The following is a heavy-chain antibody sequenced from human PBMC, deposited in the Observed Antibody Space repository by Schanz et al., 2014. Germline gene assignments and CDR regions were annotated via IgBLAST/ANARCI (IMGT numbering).Heavy chain of an antibody. Sequence: QVQLVESGGGLVRPGGSLRLSCVASGFNFGHYGINWVRQAPGKGLEWVAFIRYDGSKIYYADSVKGRFTISRDNPKNTLSLQMNSLRVEDTAVYYCARDLAFGGVYDRHSDSWGQGTLVTVSS. D-gene: IGHD3-16*01. CDR3: ARDLAFGGVYDRHSDS. J-gene: IGHJ4*02. CDR1: GFNFGHYG. V-gene: IGHV3-30*02. CDR2: IRYDGSKI.